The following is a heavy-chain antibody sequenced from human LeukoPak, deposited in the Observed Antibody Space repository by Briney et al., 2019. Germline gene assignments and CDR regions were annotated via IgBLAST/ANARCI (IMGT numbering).Heavy chain of an antibody. D-gene: IGHD6-13*01. CDR2: IYSGGST. J-gene: IGHJ4*02. CDR3: ARVSQAADAVDY. CDR1: GFTVSSHY. Sequence: GGSLRLSCAASGFTVSSHYMSWVRQAPGKGLEWVSLIYSGGSTYYADSVKGRFTISRDNSKSTLYLQMNSLRAEDTAVYYCARVSQAADAVDYWGQGTLVTVSS. V-gene: IGHV3-53*01.